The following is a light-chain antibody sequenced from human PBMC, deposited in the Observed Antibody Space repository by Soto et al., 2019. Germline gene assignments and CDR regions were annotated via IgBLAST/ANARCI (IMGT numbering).Light chain of an antibody. CDR3: QQSYSTPYT. CDR1: QSISRY. CDR2: AAS. J-gene: IGKJ2*01. Sequence: DIQMTQSPYALSASVGDRVTITCRASQSISRYLNWYQQKVGIAPKLLIYAASSLQSGGPPWFSGSGSGTDFTLTISSLQPEDFATYYFQQSYSTPYTFGQGTKLEI. V-gene: IGKV1-39*01.